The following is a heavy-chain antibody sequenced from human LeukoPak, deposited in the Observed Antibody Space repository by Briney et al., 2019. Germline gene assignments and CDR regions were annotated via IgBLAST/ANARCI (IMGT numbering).Heavy chain of an antibody. CDR2: INSDGSST. Sequence: QPGGSLRLSCAASGFTFSSFWMHWVRQAPGKGLVWVSRINSDGSSTNYADSVKGRFTISRDNAKNSLYLQMNSLRAEDTAVYYCARDVLGLAYCGGDCYFVSEYYFDYWGQGTLVTVSS. J-gene: IGHJ4*02. D-gene: IGHD2-21*02. CDR3: ARDVLGLAYCGGDCYFVSEYYFDY. CDR1: GFTFSSFW. V-gene: IGHV3-74*01.